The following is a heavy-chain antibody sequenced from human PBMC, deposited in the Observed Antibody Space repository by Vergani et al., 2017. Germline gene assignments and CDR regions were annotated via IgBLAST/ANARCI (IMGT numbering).Heavy chain of an antibody. CDR3: ARDNLYYDSSGPFDY. J-gene: IGHJ4*02. CDR1: GFTFSSYS. D-gene: IGHD3-22*01. Sequence: EVQLVESGGGLVQPGGSLRLSCAASGFTFSSYSMNWVRQAPGKGLEWVSSISSSSSYIYYADSVKGRFTISRDNAKNSLYLQMNSLRAEDTAVYYCARDNLYYDSSGPFDYWGQGTLVTVSS. CDR2: ISSSSSYI. V-gene: IGHV3-21*01.